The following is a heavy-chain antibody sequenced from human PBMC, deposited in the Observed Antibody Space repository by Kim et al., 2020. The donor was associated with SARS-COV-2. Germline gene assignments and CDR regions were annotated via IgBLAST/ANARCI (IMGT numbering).Heavy chain of an antibody. V-gene: IGHV1-18*01. CDR2: ICPSNDNT. Sequence: ASVKVSCKTSGYIFDTFGISWVRQAPGQGPEWMGWICPSNDNTNYAQKFQGRVTMTTDTSTRTAYMELRSLKSDDTAVYYCARMMLATADPYYFDYWGQGTLVTVSS. CDR3: ARMMLATADPYYFDY. D-gene: IGHD6-13*01. CDR1: GYIFDTFG. J-gene: IGHJ4*02.